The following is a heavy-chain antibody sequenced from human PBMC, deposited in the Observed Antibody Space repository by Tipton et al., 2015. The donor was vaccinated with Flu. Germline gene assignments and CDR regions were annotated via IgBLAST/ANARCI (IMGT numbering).Heavy chain of an antibody. V-gene: IGHV4-59*01. CDR3: ARDQNGSGKLDY. CDR2: IYYSGST. J-gene: IGHJ4*02. Sequence: LRLSCTVSGGSISSYYWSWIRQHPGKGLEWIGYIYYSGSTNYNPSRKSRVTISVDTSKNQFSLKLSSVTAADTAVYYCARDQNGSGKLDYWGQGTLVTVSS. D-gene: IGHD3-10*01. CDR1: GGSISSYY.